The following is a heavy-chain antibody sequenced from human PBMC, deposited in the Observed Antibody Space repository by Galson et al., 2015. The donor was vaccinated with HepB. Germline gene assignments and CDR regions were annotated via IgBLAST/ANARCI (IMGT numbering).Heavy chain of an antibody. CDR1: GYTFTGYY. D-gene: IGHD3-16*01. Sequence: SLKVSCKASGYTFTGYYMNWVRQAPGQGLEWMGRINPNSGGTNYAQKFQGRVTMTRDTSISTAYMELNRLRADDTAVYYCARDPIMITFGGSTWFDPWGQGTLVTVSS. J-gene: IGHJ5*02. V-gene: IGHV1-2*06. CDR2: INPNSGGT. CDR3: ARDPIMITFGGSTWFDP.